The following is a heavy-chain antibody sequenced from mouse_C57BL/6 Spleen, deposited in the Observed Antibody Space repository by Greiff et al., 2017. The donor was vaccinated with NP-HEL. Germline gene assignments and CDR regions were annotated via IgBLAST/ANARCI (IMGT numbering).Heavy chain of an antibody. CDR1: GFTFTDYG. J-gene: IGHJ4*01. CDR3: ARSPYYAKED. V-gene: IGHV5-17*01. Sequence: EVQGVESGGGLVKPGGSLKLSCAASGFTFTDYGMHWVRQAPETGLEWVAYISSGSSTFSYADTWKGRFTISRDKAKNTLFLQMTSLRSEDTAMYYCARSPYYAKEDWGTGTSVTVSS. CDR2: ISSGSSTF.